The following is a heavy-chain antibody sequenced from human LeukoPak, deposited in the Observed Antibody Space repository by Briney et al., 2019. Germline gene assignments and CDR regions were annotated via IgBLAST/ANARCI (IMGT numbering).Heavy chain of an antibody. Sequence: TSETLSLTCTVSGDSINSRSYYWGWIRQPPGKGLEWIGEINHSGSTNYNPSLKSRVTISVDTSKNQFSLKLSSVTAADTAVYYCARGRRGGQQLSWFDPWGQGTLVTVSS. D-gene: IGHD6-13*01. CDR2: INHSGST. J-gene: IGHJ5*02. CDR3: ARGRRGGQQLSWFDP. CDR1: GDSINSRSYY. V-gene: IGHV4-39*07.